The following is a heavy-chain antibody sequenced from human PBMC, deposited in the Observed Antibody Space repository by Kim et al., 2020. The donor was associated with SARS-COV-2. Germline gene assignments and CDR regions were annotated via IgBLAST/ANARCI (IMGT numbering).Heavy chain of an antibody. V-gene: IGHV3-23*01. CDR3: AKDLYSYGYSFYYYYGMDV. D-gene: IGHD5-18*01. J-gene: IGHJ6*02. Sequence: RFTISRDNSKNTLYLQMNSLRAEDTAVYYCAKDLYSYGYSFYYYYGMDVWGQGTTVTVSS.